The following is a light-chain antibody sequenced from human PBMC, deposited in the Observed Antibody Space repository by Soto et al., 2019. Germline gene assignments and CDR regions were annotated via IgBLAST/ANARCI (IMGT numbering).Light chain of an antibody. CDR1: QSVTSNY. J-gene: IGKJ5*01. CDR2: GAS. Sequence: ILLTQSPGTLSLSPGERATLSCRASQSVTSNYLAWYQQKPGQAPRLLIFGASIRATGIPDRFSGSGSGTDFTLTISSLEPEDFAVYYCQQYGSSPITFGQGTRLEIK. V-gene: IGKV3-20*01. CDR3: QQYGSSPIT.